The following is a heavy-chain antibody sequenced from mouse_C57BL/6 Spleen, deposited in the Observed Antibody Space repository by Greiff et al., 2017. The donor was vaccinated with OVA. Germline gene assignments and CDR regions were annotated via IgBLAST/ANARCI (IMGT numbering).Heavy chain of an antibody. CDR2: ISSGSSTL. Sequence: EVKLVESGGGLVKPGGSLKLSCAASGFTFSDYGMHWVRQAPEKGLEWVAYISSGSSTLYYADTVKGRFTISRDNAKNTLFLQMTSLRSEDTAMYYCARPHDYGTWFAYWGQGTLVTVSA. V-gene: IGHV5-17*01. D-gene: IGHD2-4*01. CDR1: GFTFSDYG. J-gene: IGHJ3*01. CDR3: ARPHDYGTWFAY.